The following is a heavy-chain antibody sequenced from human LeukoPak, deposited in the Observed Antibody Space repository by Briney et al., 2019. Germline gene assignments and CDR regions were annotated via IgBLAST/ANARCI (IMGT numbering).Heavy chain of an antibody. CDR1: GYSFTDYF. V-gene: IGHV1-2*06. Sequence: ASVKVSCKTYGYSFTDYFVYWVRQAPGQGLEWMGRIDPNSGGTNDVHKFQGRVTMSRDTSISTVYMELSGLGFDDTAIYYCARDRKGDYDIADYWGQGTLVTVSP. D-gene: IGHD4-17*01. J-gene: IGHJ4*02. CDR3: ARDRKGDYDIADY. CDR2: IDPNSGGT.